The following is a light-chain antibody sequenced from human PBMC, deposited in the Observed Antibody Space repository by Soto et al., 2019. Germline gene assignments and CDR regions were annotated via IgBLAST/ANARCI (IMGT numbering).Light chain of an antibody. Sequence: DIQVPQSTPTLSASVGDRVTIICRASQSISSWLAWYQQKPGKAPKLLIYKASSLESGVPSRFSGSGSGTEFTLTISSLQPDDFATYCCQQYNSYLFGQGTKVDIK. CDR2: KAS. CDR3: QQYNSYL. V-gene: IGKV1-5*03. CDR1: QSISSW. J-gene: IGKJ1*01.